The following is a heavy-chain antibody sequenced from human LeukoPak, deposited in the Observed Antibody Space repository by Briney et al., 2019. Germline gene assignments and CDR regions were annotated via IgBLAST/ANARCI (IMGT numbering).Heavy chain of an antibody. CDR1: GFSFSSYE. Sequence: PGGSLRLSCEASGFSFSSYEMNWVRQAPGKGLEWVSYIDSSGSTVYYADSVKGRFTISRDKAKNSLYLQMNSLRAEDTAVYYCARATFLRYCSGDNCYFDYWGQGTLVTVSS. D-gene: IGHD2-15*01. CDR2: IDSSGSTV. V-gene: IGHV3-48*03. CDR3: ARATFLRYCSGDNCYFDY. J-gene: IGHJ4*02.